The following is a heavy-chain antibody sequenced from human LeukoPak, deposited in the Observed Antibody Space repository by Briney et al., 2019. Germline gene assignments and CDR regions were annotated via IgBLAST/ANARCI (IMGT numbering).Heavy chain of an antibody. CDR2: IYYSGST. CDR3: ARGRQQPSRGFDY. V-gene: IGHV4-39*07. CDR1: GGSISSSSYY. J-gene: IGHJ4*02. D-gene: IGHD6-13*01. Sequence: SETLSLTCTVSGGSISSSSYYWGWIRQPPGKGLEWIGSIYYSGSTYYNPSLKSRVTISVDTSKNQFSLKLGSVTATDTAVYYCARGRQQPSRGFDYWGQGTLVTVSS.